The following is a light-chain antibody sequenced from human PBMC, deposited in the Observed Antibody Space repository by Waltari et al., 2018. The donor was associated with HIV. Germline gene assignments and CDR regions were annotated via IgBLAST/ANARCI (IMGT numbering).Light chain of an antibody. Sequence: QSALTQPTSVPGSPGQSITISCTGTSSDVGSYNHVSWYQQHPGKAPKVMIYEGSKRPSGVSNRFSGSKSGNTASLTISGLQADDEGDYYCCSYAGSSTFVFGTGTTVTVL. CDR2: EGS. CDR1: SSDVGSYNH. J-gene: IGLJ1*01. V-gene: IGLV2-23*01. CDR3: CSYAGSSTFV.